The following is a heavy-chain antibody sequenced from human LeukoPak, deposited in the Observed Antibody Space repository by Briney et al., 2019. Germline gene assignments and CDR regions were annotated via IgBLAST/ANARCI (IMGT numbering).Heavy chain of an antibody. V-gene: IGHV4-61*08. J-gene: IGHJ5*02. CDR2: IYYSGST. Sequence: SQTLSLTCTVSGGSISSGDYYWSWIRQPPGKGLEWIGYIYYSGSTNYNPSLKSRVTISVDTSKNQFSLKLSSVTAADTAAYYCARDPYCSGGSCYSVFDPWGQGTLVTVSS. CDR1: GGSISSGDYY. D-gene: IGHD2-15*01. CDR3: ARDPYCSGGSCYSVFDP.